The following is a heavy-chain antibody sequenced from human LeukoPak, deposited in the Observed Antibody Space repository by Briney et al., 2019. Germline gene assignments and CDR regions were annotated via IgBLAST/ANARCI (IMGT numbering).Heavy chain of an antibody. V-gene: IGHV4-59*01. J-gene: IGHJ4*02. CDR1: GGSISGYY. D-gene: IGHD6-13*01. Sequence: SETLSLTCTVSGGSISGYYWSWIRQPPGKGLEWIGYIYYSGSTNYNPSLKSRVTISVDTSKNQFSLKLSSVTAADTAVYYCARSLIAAAGTDYWGQGTLVTVSS. CDR3: ARSLIAAAGTDY. CDR2: IYYSGST.